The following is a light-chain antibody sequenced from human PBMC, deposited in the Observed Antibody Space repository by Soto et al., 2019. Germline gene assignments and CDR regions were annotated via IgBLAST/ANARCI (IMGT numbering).Light chain of an antibody. J-gene: IGKJ4*01. CDR2: GAS. V-gene: IGKV3-15*01. CDR3: QQYHTWPIT. CDR1: QSGFSSY. Sequence: EIVLTQSPGTLSLPPGERVTLSCRSTQSGFSSYLSWYQQKPGQAPRLLISGASTGATGIPARFSGSGSGTEFTLTISSLQSEYCAIYYCQQYHTWPITFGGGTKVDIK.